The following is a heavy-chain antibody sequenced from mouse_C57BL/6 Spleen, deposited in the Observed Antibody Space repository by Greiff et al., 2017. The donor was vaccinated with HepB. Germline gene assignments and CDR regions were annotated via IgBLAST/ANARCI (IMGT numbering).Heavy chain of an antibody. Sequence: EVHLVESGGGLVKPGGSLKLSCAASGFTFSSYTMSWVRQTPAKRLARVATISGGGNTYNPDSVKGRFTISRDNAKTTLYLQMSSLRSEDTALYYCARRAHAVDYLGQGTSVTVSS. CDR1: GFTFSSYT. V-gene: IGHV5-9*01. CDR2: ISGGGNT. D-gene: IGHD3-1*01. J-gene: IGHJ4*01. CDR3: ARRAHAVDY.